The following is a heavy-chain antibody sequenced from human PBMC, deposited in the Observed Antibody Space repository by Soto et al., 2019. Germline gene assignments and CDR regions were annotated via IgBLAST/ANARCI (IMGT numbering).Heavy chain of an antibody. V-gene: IGHV4-39*01. Sequence: QLQLQESGPGLVKPSETLSLTCTVSGGSISSSSYYWGWIRQPPGKGLEWIGSIYYSGSTYYNPSLKSRVTISVDTSKNQFSLKLSSVTAADTAVYYCATRVPITGTTWMNYYYYGMDVWGQGTTVTVSS. CDR3: ATRVPITGTTWMNYYYYGMDV. J-gene: IGHJ6*02. D-gene: IGHD1-20*01. CDR1: GGSISSSSYY. CDR2: IYYSGST.